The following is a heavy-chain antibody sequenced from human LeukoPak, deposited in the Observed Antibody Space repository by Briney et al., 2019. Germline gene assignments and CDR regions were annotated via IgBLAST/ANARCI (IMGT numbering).Heavy chain of an antibody. D-gene: IGHD1-26*01. CDR3: ARARIVGARPLDY. Sequence: SETLSLTCAVYGGSFSSYYWSWIRQPPGKGLEWIGEINHSGSTNYNPSLKSRVTISVDTSKNQFSLKLSSVTAADTAVYYCARARIVGARPLDYWGQGTLVTVSS. CDR2: INHSGST. V-gene: IGHV4-34*01. CDR1: GGSFSSYY. J-gene: IGHJ4*02.